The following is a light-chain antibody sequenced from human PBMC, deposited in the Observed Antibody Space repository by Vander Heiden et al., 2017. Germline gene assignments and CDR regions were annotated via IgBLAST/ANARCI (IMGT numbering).Light chain of an antibody. CDR2: GAS. CDR3: QQYGSSPLT. CDR1: QSVSSSY. V-gene: IGKV3-20*01. J-gene: IGKJ4*01. Sequence: DIVLTQSPGTLSLSPGERATLSCRASQSVSSSYLAWYQQKPGQAPRLLIYGASSRATGIPDRFSGSGSGTDFTLNISRLEPEDFAVYYCQQYGSSPLTFGGGTKVEIK.